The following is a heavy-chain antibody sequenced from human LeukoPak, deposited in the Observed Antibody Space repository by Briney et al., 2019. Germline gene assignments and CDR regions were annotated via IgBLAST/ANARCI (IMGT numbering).Heavy chain of an antibody. CDR1: EFSLSTSGVG. CDR3: AHRRYYYDSSGSLFDY. Sequence: SGPTLVNPTQTLTLTCTFSEFSLSTSGVGVGWIRQPPGKALEWLALIYWDDDKRYSPSLKSRLTITKDTSKNQVVLTMTNMDPVDTATYYCAHRRYYYDSSGSLFDYWGQGTLVTVSS. J-gene: IGHJ4*02. V-gene: IGHV2-5*02. D-gene: IGHD3-22*01. CDR2: IYWDDDK.